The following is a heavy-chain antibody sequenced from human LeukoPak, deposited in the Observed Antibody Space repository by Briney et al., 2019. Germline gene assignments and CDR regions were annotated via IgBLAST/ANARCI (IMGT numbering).Heavy chain of an antibody. D-gene: IGHD2/OR15-2a*01. CDR1: GFTFSTYT. CDR2: ISSSSTYV. J-gene: IGHJ4*02. CDR3: ARVAGYCSSTSNCYFDY. Sequence: PGGSLRLSCAASGFTFSTYTMSWVRQAPGKGLEWVSSISSSSTYVYYADSVKGRFTISRDNAKNSLYLQMNSLRAGDTAVYYCARVAGYCSSTSNCYFDYWGQGTLVTVSS. V-gene: IGHV3-21*01.